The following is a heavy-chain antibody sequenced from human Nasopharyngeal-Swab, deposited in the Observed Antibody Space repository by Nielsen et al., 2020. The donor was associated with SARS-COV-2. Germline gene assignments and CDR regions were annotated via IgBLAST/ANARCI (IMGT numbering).Heavy chain of an antibody. Sequence: GEALKISCAAYGFTFSSYDMHWVRQATGRGLEWVSATGAAGDTYYPGSGRGRFTISRERAKNSMYLQMNNLRAEDTAAYYCARLTVAEGAFDIWGQGTMVTVSS. D-gene: IGHD1-20*01. CDR3: ARLTVAEGAFDI. CDR1: GFTFSSYD. CDR2: TGAAGDT. J-gene: IGHJ3*02. V-gene: IGHV3-13*01.